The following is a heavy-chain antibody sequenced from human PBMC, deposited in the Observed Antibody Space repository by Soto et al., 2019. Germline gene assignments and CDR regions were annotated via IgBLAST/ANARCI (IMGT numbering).Heavy chain of an antibody. D-gene: IGHD2-2*01. CDR1: GYTLTELS. Sequence: ASVKVSCKVSGYTLTELSTHWVRQAPGKGLEWMGGFDPEDGETIYAQKFQGRVTMTEDTSTDTAYMELSSLRSEDTAVYYCATQALYCSSTSCYGSLMYYFDYWGQGTLVTVSS. CDR3: ATQALYCSSTSCYGSLMYYFDY. V-gene: IGHV1-24*01. CDR2: FDPEDGET. J-gene: IGHJ4*02.